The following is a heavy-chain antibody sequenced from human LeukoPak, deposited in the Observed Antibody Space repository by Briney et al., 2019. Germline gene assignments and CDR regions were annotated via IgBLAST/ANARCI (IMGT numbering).Heavy chain of an antibody. CDR3: VAEVIEVTMGDY. V-gene: IGHV1-24*01. J-gene: IGHJ4*02. Sequence: PEASVKVSCKVSGHSLTDLSIHWVRQAPGKGLEWMGGFDIEDAETIYGQEFEGRVIMTEDTATETAYMELSSLKYEDTAVYYCVAEVIEVTMGDYWGQGTLVTVSS. CDR1: GHSLTDLS. D-gene: IGHD4-11*01. CDR2: FDIEDAET.